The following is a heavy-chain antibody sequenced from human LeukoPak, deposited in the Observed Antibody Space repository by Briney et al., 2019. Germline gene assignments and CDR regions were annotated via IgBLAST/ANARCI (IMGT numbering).Heavy chain of an antibody. CDR2: INHSGGT. V-gene: IGHV4-34*01. CDR1: GGSFSGYY. CDR3: AGQYDSTVSDAFDI. Sequence: SETLSLTCAVYGGSFSGYYWSWIRQPPGKGLEWIGEINHSGGTNYNPSLKSRVTISVDTSKSQFSLKLSSVTAADTAVYYCAGQYDSTVSDAFDIWGQGTMVTVSS. J-gene: IGHJ3*02. D-gene: IGHD3-22*01.